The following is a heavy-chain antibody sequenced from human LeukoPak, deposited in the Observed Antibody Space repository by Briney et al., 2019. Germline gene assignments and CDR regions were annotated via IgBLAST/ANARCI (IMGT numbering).Heavy chain of an antibody. CDR1: GGSISSGGYS. CDR2: IYHSGST. Sequence: SQTLSLTCAVSGGSISSGGYSWSWIRQPPGKGLEWIGYIYHSGSTYYNPSLKSRVTISVDRSKNQFSLKLSSVTAADTAVYYSARDRITGTTVGAFDIWGQGTMVTVSS. J-gene: IGHJ3*02. D-gene: IGHD1-7*01. CDR3: ARDRITGTTVGAFDI. V-gene: IGHV4-30-2*01.